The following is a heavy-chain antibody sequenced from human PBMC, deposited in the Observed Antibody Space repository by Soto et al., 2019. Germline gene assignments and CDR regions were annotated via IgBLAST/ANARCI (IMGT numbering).Heavy chain of an antibody. CDR3: ARHGTTVYNYYYYYMDV. CDR1: GYSFTSYW. Sequence: PGESLKISCKGSGYSFTSYWIGWVRQMTGKGLEWMGIIYPGDSDTRYSPSFQGQVTISADKSISTAYLQWSSLKASDTAMYYCARHGTTVYNYYYYYMDVWGKGTTVTVSS. CDR2: IYPGDSDT. V-gene: IGHV5-51*01. D-gene: IGHD1-7*01. J-gene: IGHJ6*03.